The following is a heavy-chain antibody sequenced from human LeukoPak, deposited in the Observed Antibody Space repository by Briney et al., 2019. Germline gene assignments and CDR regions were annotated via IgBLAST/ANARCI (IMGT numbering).Heavy chain of an antibody. J-gene: IGHJ4*02. CDR2: ISGDGVST. Sequence: PGGSLRLSCVVSGXPIADFATHWVRQAPGKGLEWVSLISGDGVSTFYADSVKGRFSISRDNSKNSLSLEMNSLRTEDTAMYYCARESGKFDYWGQGTLVAVSS. V-gene: IGHV3-43*02. CDR3: ARESGKFDY. CDR1: GXPIADFA.